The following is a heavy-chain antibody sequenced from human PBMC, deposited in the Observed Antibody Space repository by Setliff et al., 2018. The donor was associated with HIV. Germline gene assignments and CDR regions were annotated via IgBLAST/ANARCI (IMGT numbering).Heavy chain of an antibody. CDR1: GYTFLTYG. CDR2: ISPYNGHT. V-gene: IGHV1-18*01. Sequence: ASVKVSCKASGYTFLTYGISWVRQAPGHGLEWMGWISPYNGHTNYAQNFQVRVTMTTDTSTSRAYMELRSLRSDDTAAYFCARLGSGWSDSYYYAMDVWGQGTTVTVSS. CDR3: ARLGSGWSDSYYYAMDV. J-gene: IGHJ6*02. D-gene: IGHD6-19*01.